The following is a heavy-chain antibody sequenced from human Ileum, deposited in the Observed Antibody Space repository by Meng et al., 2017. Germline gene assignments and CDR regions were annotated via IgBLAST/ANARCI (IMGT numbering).Heavy chain of an antibody. D-gene: IGHD1-26*01. CDR3: AASLDGNRFDP. J-gene: IGHJ5*02. CDR2: IFDTGPP. CDR1: GGSISSGDYC. Sequence: VQLQESGPGLVKSSQTLSLTCTVSGGSISSGDYCWSWIRQPPGKGLEWIGYIFDTGPPSYSPPLRSRLSISMDTSKNQFSLRLTSVSAADTAVYYCAASLDGNRFDPWGQGTLVTVS. V-gene: IGHV4-30-4*01.